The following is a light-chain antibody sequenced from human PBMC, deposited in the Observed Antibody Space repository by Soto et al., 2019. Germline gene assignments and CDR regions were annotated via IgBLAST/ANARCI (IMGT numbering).Light chain of an antibody. Sequence: IVLTQSPATRSLSPGEGATLSGRASQIVSSYLALYQQKPGQAPRLLIYDASTRAPGIPARFSGSGSGTDFTLTISSLEPEDFAVYYCQQRSNPITFGQGTRLEI. CDR2: DAS. CDR1: QIVSSY. J-gene: IGKJ5*01. CDR3: QQRSNPIT. V-gene: IGKV3-11*01.